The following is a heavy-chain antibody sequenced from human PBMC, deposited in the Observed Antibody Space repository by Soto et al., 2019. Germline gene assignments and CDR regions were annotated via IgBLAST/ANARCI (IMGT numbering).Heavy chain of an antibody. D-gene: IGHD6-13*01. CDR2: INYSGRT. Sequence: SETLSLTCAAYGGSFSGYQWSWIRQPPGKGLEWIGEINYSGRTNYNPSLKSRVTISVDTSKNQFSLKLSSVTAADTAVYYCAGGGDQQLPGGWFDPWGQGTLVTVSS. CDR3: AGGGDQQLPGGWFDP. V-gene: IGHV4-34*01. CDR1: GGSFSGYQ. J-gene: IGHJ5*02.